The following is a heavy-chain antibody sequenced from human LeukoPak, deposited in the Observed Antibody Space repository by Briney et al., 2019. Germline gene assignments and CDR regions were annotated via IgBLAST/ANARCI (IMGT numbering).Heavy chain of an antibody. CDR3: AREGGSSWYHPFDY. CDR1: GYTFTGYY. J-gene: IGHJ4*02. V-gene: IGHV1-2*02. Sequence: ASVKVSCRASGYTFTGYYMHWVRQAPGQGLEWMGWINPNSGGTNYAQKFQGRVTMTRDTSISTAYMELSRLRSDDTAVYYCAREGGSSWYHPFDYWGQGTLVTVSS. D-gene: IGHD6-13*01. CDR2: INPNSGGT.